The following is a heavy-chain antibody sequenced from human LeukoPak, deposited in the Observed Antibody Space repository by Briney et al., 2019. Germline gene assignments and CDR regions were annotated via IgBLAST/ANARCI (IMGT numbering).Heavy chain of an antibody. V-gene: IGHV3-7*03. CDR3: ARDGVLRYFDWLFPYYMDV. Sequence: GGSPRLSCAASGFTFSSYWMSWVRQAPGKGLEWVANIKQDGSEKYYVDSVKGRFTISRDNAENSLSLQMNSLRAEDTAVYYCARDGVLRYFDWLFPYYMDVWGKGTTVTVSS. J-gene: IGHJ6*03. CDR2: IKQDGSEK. D-gene: IGHD3-9*01. CDR1: GFTFSSYW.